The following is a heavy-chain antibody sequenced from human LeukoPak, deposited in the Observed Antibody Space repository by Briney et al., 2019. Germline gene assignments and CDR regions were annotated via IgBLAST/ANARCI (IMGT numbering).Heavy chain of an antibody. Sequence: GESLKISCKGSGYSFTSYWIGWVRQMPGKGLEWMGIIYPGDSDTRYSPSFQGQVTISADKSINTAYLHWSSLRASDTAIYYCARRGIVGAFDYWGQGTLVTVSS. V-gene: IGHV5-51*01. J-gene: IGHJ4*02. D-gene: IGHD1-26*01. CDR3: ARRGIVGAFDY. CDR2: IYPGDSDT. CDR1: GYSFTSYW.